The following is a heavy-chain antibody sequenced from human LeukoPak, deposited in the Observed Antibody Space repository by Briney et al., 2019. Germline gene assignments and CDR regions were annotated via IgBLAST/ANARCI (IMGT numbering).Heavy chain of an antibody. CDR3: ARSSAAVVIPGPDY. V-gene: IGHV5-51*01. CDR1: GYTFTNYW. J-gene: IGHJ4*02. D-gene: IGHD4-23*01. Sequence: HGESLKISCKGSGYTFTNYWIGWVRQMPGKGLEWMGIIYPGDSDTRYSPSFQGQVTISADKSITTAYLQWSSLKASDTAMYYCARSSAAVVIPGPDYWGQGTLVTVSS. CDR2: IYPGDSDT.